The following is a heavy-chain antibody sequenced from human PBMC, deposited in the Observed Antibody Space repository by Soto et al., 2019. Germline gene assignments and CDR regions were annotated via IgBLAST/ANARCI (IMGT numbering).Heavy chain of an antibody. V-gene: IGHV1-8*01. Sequence: GASVEVSCKASGYTFTSYYINWVLQATGEGLEWMGWMNPNSGNTGYAQKFQGRVTMTRNTSISTAYMELSSLRSEDTAVYYCARGPYYYGSGRPRGMDVWGQGTTVTVSS. CDR3: ARGPYYYGSGRPRGMDV. CDR2: MNPNSGNT. J-gene: IGHJ6*02. D-gene: IGHD3-10*01. CDR1: GYTFTSYY.